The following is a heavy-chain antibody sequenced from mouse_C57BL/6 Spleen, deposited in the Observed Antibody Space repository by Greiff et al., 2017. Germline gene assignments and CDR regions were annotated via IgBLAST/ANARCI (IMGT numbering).Heavy chain of an antibody. CDR1: GFTFSSYA. Sequence: EVKLMESGGGLVKPGGSLKLSCAASGFTFSSYAMSWVRQTPEKRLEGVATISDGGSYTFYPDNVTGPFTISSANAHTHLYLHMSHLKSADTSMYYCARATGFDYWGPGTTLPVSS. D-gene: IGHD4-1*01. J-gene: IGHJ2*01. V-gene: IGHV5-4*03. CDR3: ARATGFDY. CDR2: ISDGGSYT.